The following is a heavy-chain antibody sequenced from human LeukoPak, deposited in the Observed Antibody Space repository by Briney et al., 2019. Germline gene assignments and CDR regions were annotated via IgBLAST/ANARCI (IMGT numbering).Heavy chain of an antibody. V-gene: IGHV3-30*18. CDR3: AKASGTDQRGYYLDY. CDR2: ISYDGSNK. CDR1: GFTFSSYG. Sequence: GRSLRLSCAASGFTFSSYGMHWVRQAPGKGLEWVAVISYDGSNKYYADSVKGRFTISRDNSKNTLYLQMNSLRAEDTAVYYCAKASGTDQRGYYLDYWGQGTLVTVSS. D-gene: IGHD3-10*01. J-gene: IGHJ4*02.